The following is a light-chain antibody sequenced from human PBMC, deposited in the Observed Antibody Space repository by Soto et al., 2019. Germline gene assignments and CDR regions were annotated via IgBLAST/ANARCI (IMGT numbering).Light chain of an antibody. CDR1: QTINNW. V-gene: IGKV1-5*01. CDR3: QHYSSYPWT. J-gene: IGKJ1*01. Sequence: DIQMTQSPSTLSASIGDRVTITCRASQTINNWLAWYQQKPGKAPNLLIYHASNLETGVPSRFIGSAFGTEFTLSISSLQPDDFATYYCQHYSSYPWTFGQGTKVEIK. CDR2: HAS.